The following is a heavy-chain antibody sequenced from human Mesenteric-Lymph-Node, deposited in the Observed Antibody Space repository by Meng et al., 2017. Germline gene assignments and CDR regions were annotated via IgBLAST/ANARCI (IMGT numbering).Heavy chain of an antibody. CDR3: ARSSRWLQFGSDC. CDR2: ISYDGSSK. Sequence: VELVGVGGGLVKPGGSLRLSCAASGFTFSPYVMHWVRQAPGKGLEWVAVISYDGSSKYYADSVKGRFTVSRDNSKNTLYLQMNSLRAEDTAVYYCARSSRWLQFGSDCWGRGTLVTVSS. V-gene: IGHV3-30*01. CDR1: GFTFSPYV. J-gene: IGHJ4*02. D-gene: IGHD5-24*01.